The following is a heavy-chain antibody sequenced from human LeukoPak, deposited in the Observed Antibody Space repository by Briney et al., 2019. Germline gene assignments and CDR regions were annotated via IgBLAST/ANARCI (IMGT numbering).Heavy chain of an antibody. V-gene: IGHV4-38-2*01. J-gene: IGHJ4*02. Sequence: PSETPSLTCAVSGYSISSGYYWGWIRQPPGKGLEWIGSIYHSGSTYYNPSLKSRVTISVDTSKNQFSLKLSSVTAADTAVYYCARQSGGFLEWLLTFDYWGQGTLVTVSS. CDR1: GYSISSGYY. CDR3: ARQSGGFLEWLLTFDY. CDR2: IYHSGST. D-gene: IGHD3-3*01.